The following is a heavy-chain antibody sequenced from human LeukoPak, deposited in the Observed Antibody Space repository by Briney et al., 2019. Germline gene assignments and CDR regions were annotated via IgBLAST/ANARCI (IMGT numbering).Heavy chain of an antibody. CDR1: GFTFSSYS. D-gene: IGHD3-10*01. J-gene: IGHJ4*02. CDR2: ISSSSSYI. CDR3: ARDRLWFGELFIDY. Sequence: GGSLRLSCAASGFTFSSYSMNWVRQAPGKGLEWVSSISSSSSYIYYADSVKGRFTISRDNAKNSLYLQMNSLRAEDTAVYYCARDRLWFGELFIDYWGQGTLVTVSS. V-gene: IGHV3-21*01.